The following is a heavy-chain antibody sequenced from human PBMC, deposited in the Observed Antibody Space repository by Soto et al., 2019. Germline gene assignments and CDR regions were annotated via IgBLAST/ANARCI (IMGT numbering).Heavy chain of an antibody. D-gene: IGHD4-4*01. V-gene: IGHV4-34*01. J-gene: IGHJ6*02. CDR3: ARGRDYSNSRLRYYYGMDV. CDR2: INHSGST. CDR1: GGSFSGYY. Sequence: SETLSLTCAVYGGSFSGYYWSWIRQPPGKGLEWIGEINHSGSTNYNPSLKSRVTISVDTSKNQFSLKLSSVTAADTAVYYCARGRDYSNSRLRYYYGMDVWGQGTTVTVSS.